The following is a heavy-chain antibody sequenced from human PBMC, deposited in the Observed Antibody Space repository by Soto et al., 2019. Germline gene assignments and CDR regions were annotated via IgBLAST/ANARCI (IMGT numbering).Heavy chain of an antibody. CDR3: ARDRGYSGSTLEDYYYMDG. CDR1: GFTFSSYA. D-gene: IGHD5-12*01. J-gene: IGHJ6*03. Sequence: EVQLVESGGGLVQPGGSLRLSCAASGFTFSSYAMHWVRQAPGKGLEYVSAISSNGGSTYYANSVKGRFTISRDNSKNTLYLQMGSLRAEDMAVYYCARDRGYSGSTLEDYYYMDGWGKGTTVTVSS. V-gene: IGHV3-64*01. CDR2: ISSNGGST.